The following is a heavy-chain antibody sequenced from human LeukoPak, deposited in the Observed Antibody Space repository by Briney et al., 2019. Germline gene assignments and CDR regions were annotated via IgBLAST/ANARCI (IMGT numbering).Heavy chain of an antibody. CDR2: IAYDGNYK. Sequence: GGSLRLSCAASGFTFKSFGMHWVRQAPGKGLEWVAIIAYDGNYKHYADSVKGRFTMSRDNSKSTLSLQMNSLRPDDTAVYYCVKDLGSGLPPDGFDIWGQGTLVTVSS. CDR3: VKDLGSGLPPDGFDI. J-gene: IGHJ3*02. CDR1: GFTFKSFG. V-gene: IGHV3-30*18. D-gene: IGHD3-16*01.